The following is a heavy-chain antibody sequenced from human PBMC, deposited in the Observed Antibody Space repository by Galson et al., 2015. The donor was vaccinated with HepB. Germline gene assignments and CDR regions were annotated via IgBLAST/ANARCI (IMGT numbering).Heavy chain of an antibody. CDR1: GYTFTSYG. J-gene: IGHJ5*02. Sequence: SVKVSCKASGYTFTSYGISWVRQAPGQGLEWMGWISAYNGNTNYAQKLQGRVTMTTDTSTSTAYMELRSLRSDDTAVYYCARHFKDHYYDFWSGSPDFDPWGQGTLVTVSS. V-gene: IGHV1-18*01. CDR3: ARHFKDHYYDFWSGSPDFDP. CDR2: ISAYNGNT. D-gene: IGHD3-3*01.